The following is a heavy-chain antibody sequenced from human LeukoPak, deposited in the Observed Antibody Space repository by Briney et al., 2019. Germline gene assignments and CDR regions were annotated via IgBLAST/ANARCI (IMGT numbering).Heavy chain of an antibody. J-gene: IGHJ6*02. V-gene: IGHV5-51*01. Sequence: GESLKISCKGSGYSFTSYWIGWVRQMPGKGLEWMGIIYPGDPDTRYSPSFQGQVTISADKSISTAYLQWSSLKASDTAMYYCARSVTTHYYYYGMDVWGQGTTVTVSS. CDR3: ARSVTTHYYYYGMDV. D-gene: IGHD4-17*01. CDR2: IYPGDPDT. CDR1: GYSFTSYW.